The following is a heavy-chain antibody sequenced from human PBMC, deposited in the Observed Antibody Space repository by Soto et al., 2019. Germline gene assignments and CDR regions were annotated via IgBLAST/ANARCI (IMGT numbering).Heavy chain of an antibody. J-gene: IGHJ6*02. CDR3: ARGVVDKWNYLNGMDG. Sequence: GGSLRLSCAASGFTFSSYGMHWVRQAPGKGLEWVAVIWYDGSNKYYADSVKGRFTISRDNSKNTLYLQMNSLRAVDTAVYYCARGVVDKWNYLNGMDGWGQGTTVTVSS. CDR1: GFTFSSYG. D-gene: IGHD1-7*01. CDR2: IWYDGSNK. V-gene: IGHV3-33*01.